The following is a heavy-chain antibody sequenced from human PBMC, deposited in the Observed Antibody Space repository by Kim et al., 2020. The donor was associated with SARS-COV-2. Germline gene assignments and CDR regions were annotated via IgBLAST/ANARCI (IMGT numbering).Heavy chain of an antibody. CDR2: IYSGGNI. D-gene: IGHD3-10*01. CDR3: ARDRDYGSGSFDH. CDR1: GLIISSNY. Sequence: GGSLRLSCAASGLIISSNYMSWVRQAPGKGLEWVSVIYSGGNIYYADSVKGRFTISRDTSTNTLTLQMNSLRVEDTAVYYCARDRDYGSGSFDHWGQGTLVTVYS. J-gene: IGHJ4*02. V-gene: IGHV3-53*01.